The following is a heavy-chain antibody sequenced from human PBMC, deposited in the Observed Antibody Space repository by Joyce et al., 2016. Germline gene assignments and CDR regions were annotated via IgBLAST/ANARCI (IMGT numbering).Heavy chain of an antibody. CDR2: IYWNDNK. CDR3: AHRVNMFRGRVNYFGP. J-gene: IGHJ5*02. D-gene: IGHD3-10*01. Sequence: QITLKESGPTLVKPTQSLTLTCSFSVFSLTTPGEGVGWIRQPPGKPLEWLGYIYWNDNKTYTPSLTTRLSINKDTSRSHVVLTMTNMQTEDTGTYYSAHRVNMFRGRVNYFGPWGQGILVTVSS. CDR1: VFSLTTPGEG. V-gene: IGHV2-5*01.